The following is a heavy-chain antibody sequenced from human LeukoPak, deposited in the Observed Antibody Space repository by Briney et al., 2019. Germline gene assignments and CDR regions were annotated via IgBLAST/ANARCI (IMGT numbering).Heavy chain of an antibody. CDR3: ARDPDSSGWFDY. V-gene: IGHV3-69-1*01. Sequence: PGGSLRLSCAASGFTFSDYTMNWVRQAPGKGLGRVSSISSSSYIYSADSVKGRFTISRDNAKNSLYLQMNSLRADDTAVYYCARDPDSSGWFDYWGQGTLVTVSS. D-gene: IGHD6-19*01. CDR1: GFTFSDYT. CDR2: ISSSSYI. J-gene: IGHJ4*02.